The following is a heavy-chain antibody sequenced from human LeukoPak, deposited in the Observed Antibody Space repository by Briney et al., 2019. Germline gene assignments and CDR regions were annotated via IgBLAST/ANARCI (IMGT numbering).Heavy chain of an antibody. V-gene: IGHV3-7*01. CDR2: IKQDGSEK. J-gene: IGHJ6*03. CDR1: GFTFSSYW. D-gene: IGHD6-13*01. Sequence: GGSLRLSCSASGFTFSSYWMSWVRQAPGKGREWVANIKQDGSEKYYVDSVKDRFTISRDNAKNSLYLQMNSLRAEDTAVYYCARDRQLATYYYYYYYMDVWGKGTTVTVSS. CDR3: ARDRQLATYYYYYYYMDV.